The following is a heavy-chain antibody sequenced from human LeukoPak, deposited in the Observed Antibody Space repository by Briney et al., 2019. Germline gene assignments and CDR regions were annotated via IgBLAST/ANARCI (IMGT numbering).Heavy chain of an antibody. CDR1: GFTFSSYA. CDR3: AKGLGRGYSSRTTDY. Sequence: PGGSLRLSCAASGFTFSSYAVFWVRQAPGQGLAWVSAVSGTTGNTYYADSVKGRFTISRDNSKNTLYLQMNSLRAEDTAVYYCAKGLGRGYSSRTTDYWGQGTLVTVSS. CDR2: VSGTTGNT. V-gene: IGHV3-23*01. J-gene: IGHJ4*02. D-gene: IGHD6-13*01.